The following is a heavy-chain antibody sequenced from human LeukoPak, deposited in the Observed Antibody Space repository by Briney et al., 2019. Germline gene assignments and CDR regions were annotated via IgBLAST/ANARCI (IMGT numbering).Heavy chain of an antibody. J-gene: IGHJ6*04. CDR3: ARESFSYGMDV. V-gene: IGHV3-23*01. CDR1: GFTFSNYA. Sequence: PGGSLRLSCAASGFTFSNYAMSWVRQAPGKGLEWVSSISGSGGSTKYADSVKGRFTISRDNSKNTLYLQMDSLRAEDTAVYYCARESFSYGMDVWGKGTTVTVSS. CDR2: ISGSGGST.